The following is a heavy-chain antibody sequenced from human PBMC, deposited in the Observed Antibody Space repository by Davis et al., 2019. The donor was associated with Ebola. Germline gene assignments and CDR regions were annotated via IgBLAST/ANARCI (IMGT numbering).Heavy chain of an antibody. Sequence: GESLKISCAASGFTFSTYSMSWVRQAPGKGLEYVSAISSNGGSTYYADSVKGRFTISRDNSKNTLYLQMNSLRAEDTAVYYCANLGTSSGWYTWGQGTLVTVSS. CDR3: ANLGTSSGWYT. CDR2: ISSNGGST. J-gene: IGHJ4*02. V-gene: IGHV3-64*04. CDR1: GFTFSTYS. D-gene: IGHD6-19*01.